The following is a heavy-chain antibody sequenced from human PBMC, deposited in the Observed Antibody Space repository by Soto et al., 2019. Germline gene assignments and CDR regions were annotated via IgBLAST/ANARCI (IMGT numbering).Heavy chain of an antibody. D-gene: IGHD2-15*01. CDR3: ARGVLSDSGTCY. CDR1: GFTFSSYT. V-gene: IGHV3-21*01. CDR2: ISSGSSYI. Sequence: VGSLRLSCAASGFTFSSYTMNWVRQAPGKGLEWVSSISSGSSYIYYADSMKGRFTISRDNAKNSLYLQMNSLRAEDTAVYYCARGVLSDSGTCYCGRGTLVTVSS. J-gene: IGHJ4*02.